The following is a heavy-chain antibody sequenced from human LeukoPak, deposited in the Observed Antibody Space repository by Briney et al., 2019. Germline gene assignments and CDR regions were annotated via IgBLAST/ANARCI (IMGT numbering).Heavy chain of an antibody. CDR2: MNPNSGNT. D-gene: IGHD3-3*01. J-gene: IGHJ5*02. Sequence: ASVKVSFKASGYTFTSYDINWVRQATGQGLEWMGWMNPNSGNTGYAQKFQGRVTMTRNTSISTAYMELSSLRSEDTAVYYCARGWSGYLTPYGRGYNWFDPWGQGTLVTVSS. CDR1: GYTFTSYD. CDR3: ARGWSGYLTPYGRGYNWFDP. V-gene: IGHV1-8*01.